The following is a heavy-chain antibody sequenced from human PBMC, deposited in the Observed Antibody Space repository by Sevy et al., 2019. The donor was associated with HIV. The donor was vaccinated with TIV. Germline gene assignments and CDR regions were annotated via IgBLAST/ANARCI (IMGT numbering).Heavy chain of an antibody. CDR2: IYPGDSDT. CDR3: ASYDSSGYSYDAFDI. CDR1: GYTFTSYW. D-gene: IGHD3-22*01. Sequence: GESLKISCKGSGYTFTSYWIGWVRQMPGKGLEWTGIIYPGDSDTRYSPSFHGQVTISADKSISTAYLQWSSLKASDTAMHYCASYDSSGYSYDAFDIWGQGTMVTVSS. V-gene: IGHV5-51*01. J-gene: IGHJ3*02.